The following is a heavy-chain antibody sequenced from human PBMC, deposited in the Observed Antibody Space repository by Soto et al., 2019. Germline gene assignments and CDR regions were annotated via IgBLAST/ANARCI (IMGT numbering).Heavy chain of an antibody. D-gene: IGHD1-1*01. CDR3: GRGGKKLEQEQYFQFIGVDV. Sequence: QVHLVQSGVEVKKPGASVKVSCTAHGYNLREYGVSWLRQVPGQGFEWMGWISGDNVNRRASQRFQDRLTMTTDTSTNTASMELGRLRGDNTAVYLCGRGGKKLEQEQYFQFIGVDVCGQGTSVTVS. CDR1: GYNLREYG. CDR2: ISGDNVNR. V-gene: IGHV1-18*01. J-gene: IGHJ6*02.